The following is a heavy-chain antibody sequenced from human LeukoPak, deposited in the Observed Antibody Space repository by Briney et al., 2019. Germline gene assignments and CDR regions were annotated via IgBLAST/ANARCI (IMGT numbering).Heavy chain of an antibody. CDR2: ITGSSAST. CDR1: GFTFSSYA. J-gene: IGHJ4*02. D-gene: IGHD3-22*01. Sequence: GGSLRLSCAASGFTFSSYAMSWIRQAPGKGLEWVSSITGSSASTYYADSVKGRFTISRDNSKNTLYLQMNSLRAEDMAVYFCAKLDYYDTHWGQGTLVTVSS. V-gene: IGHV3-23*01. CDR3: AKLDYYDTH.